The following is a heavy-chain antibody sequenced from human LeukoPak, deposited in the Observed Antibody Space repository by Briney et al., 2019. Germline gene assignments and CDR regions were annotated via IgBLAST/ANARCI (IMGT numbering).Heavy chain of an antibody. CDR3: AREISLTGYSGGLGFNY. CDR2: IYDSGNI. V-gene: IGHV4-59*01. Sequence: ASQTLSLTCTVSGGSISSWYWSWIRQPPGKGLQWIGNIYDSGNINYNPSLKSRVTISIDASKNQISLKLRSVTAADTAVYYCAREISLTGYSGGLGFNYWGQGILVTVSS. J-gene: IGHJ4*02. CDR1: GGSISSWY. D-gene: IGHD6-19*01.